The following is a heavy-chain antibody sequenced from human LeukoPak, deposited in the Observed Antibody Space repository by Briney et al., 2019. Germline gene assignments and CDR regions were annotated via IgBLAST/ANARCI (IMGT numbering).Heavy chain of an antibody. CDR1: GFTFSSYW. V-gene: IGHV3-7*01. CDR3: ARDDDNYYYYGMDV. J-gene: IGHJ6*02. CDR2: IKQEGSDK. Sequence: PGGSLRLSCAASGFTFSSYWMSWVRQAPGKGLEWVANIKQEGSDKYYVDSVKGRFNISRDNAKNSLYLQMNSLRAEDTAVYYCARDDDNYYYYGMDVWGQGHTVTVSS.